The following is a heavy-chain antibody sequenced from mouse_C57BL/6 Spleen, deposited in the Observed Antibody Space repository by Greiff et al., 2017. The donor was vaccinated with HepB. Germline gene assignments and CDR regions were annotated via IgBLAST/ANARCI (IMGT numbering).Heavy chain of an antibody. CDR3: DGGYAMDY. CDR2: ISYDGSN. V-gene: IGHV3-6*01. Sequence: EVQLQESGPGLVKPSQSLSLTCSVTGYSITSGYYWNWIRQFPGNKLEWMGYISYDGSNNYNPSLKNRFSITRDTSKNQFYLKLNSVTTEDTATYYCDGGYAMDYWGQGTSVTVSS. CDR1: GYSITSGYY. J-gene: IGHJ4*01.